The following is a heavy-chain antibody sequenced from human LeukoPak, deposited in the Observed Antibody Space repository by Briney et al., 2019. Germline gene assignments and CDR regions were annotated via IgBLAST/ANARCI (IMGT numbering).Heavy chain of an antibody. CDR1: GFTFSNYW. V-gene: IGHV3-7*01. CDR3: ATYSSLNRREFQF. D-gene: IGHD3-22*01. CDR2: IKTDGSEK. J-gene: IGHJ1*01. Sequence: GGSLRLSCEGSGFTFSNYWMGWVRQAPGKGLQWVANIKTDGSEKYYVDSVKGRFTISRDNAKDSLYLQMNSLRAEDTAVYYCATYSSLNRREFQFWGQGTLLTVSS.